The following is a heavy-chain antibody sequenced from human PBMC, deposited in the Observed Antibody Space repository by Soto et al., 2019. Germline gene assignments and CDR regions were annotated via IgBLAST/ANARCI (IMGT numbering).Heavy chain of an antibody. V-gene: IGHV3-21*01. D-gene: IGHD2-15*01. CDR3: ASSTSGYCSGGSCPYYYMDV. CDR2: ISSSSSYI. Sequence: GGSLRLSCAASGFTFSSYSMNWVRQAPGKELEWVSSISSSSSYIYYADSVKGRFTNSRDNAKNSLYLQMNSLRAEDTAVYYCASSTSGYCSGGSCPYYYMDVWGKGTTVTVSS. CDR1: GFTFSSYS. J-gene: IGHJ6*03.